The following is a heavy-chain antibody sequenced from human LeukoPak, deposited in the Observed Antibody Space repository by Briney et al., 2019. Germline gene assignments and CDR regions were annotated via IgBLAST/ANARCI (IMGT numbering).Heavy chain of an antibody. D-gene: IGHD3-22*01. CDR2: INWNGGST. CDR3: ANFHPSYYDTSGGKVPYFDS. J-gene: IGHJ4*02. Sequence: GGSLRLSCAASRFTFNDYGMSWVRQAPEKGLEWVSGINWNGGSTAYADSVRGRFTISRDNAKNSLYLQMNSLRAEDTAVYYFANFHPSYYDTSGGKVPYFDSWGQGTLVTVSS. V-gene: IGHV3-20*04. CDR1: RFTFNDYG.